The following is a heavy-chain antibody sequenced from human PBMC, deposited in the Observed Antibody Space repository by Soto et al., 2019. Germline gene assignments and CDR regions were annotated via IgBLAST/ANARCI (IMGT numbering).Heavy chain of an antibody. CDR1: GYTFTCYS. J-gene: IGHJ5*02. CDR2: INAGNGNT. D-gene: IGHD6-13*01. V-gene: IGHV1-3*01. Sequence: ASVKVSCKDSGYTFTCYSMHWVRQAPGQRLEWMGWINAGNGNTKYSQKFQGRVTITRDTSASTAYMELSSLRSEDTAVYYCARESIAAAGPNWFDPWGQGTLVTVSS. CDR3: ARESIAAAGPNWFDP.